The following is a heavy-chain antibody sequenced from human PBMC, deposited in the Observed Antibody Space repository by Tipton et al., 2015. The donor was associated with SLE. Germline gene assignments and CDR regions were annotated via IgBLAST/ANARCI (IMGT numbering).Heavy chain of an antibody. V-gene: IGHV3-23*01. Sequence: SLRLSCTASGFTFGDYAMSWVRQAPGKGLEWVSAISGSGGSTYYADSVKGRFTISRDNSKNTLYLQMNSLRAEDTAVYYCARDRYYDSSGYYFSGQGTLVTVSS. CDR2: ISGSGGST. D-gene: IGHD3-22*01. J-gene: IGHJ4*02. CDR3: ARDRYYDSSGYYF. CDR1: GFTFGDYA.